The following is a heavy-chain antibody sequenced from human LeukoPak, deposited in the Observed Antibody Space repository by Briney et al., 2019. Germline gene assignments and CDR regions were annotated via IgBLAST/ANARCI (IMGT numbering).Heavy chain of an antibody. D-gene: IGHD3-10*01. CDR2: INPNNGGT. CDR3: ARGAEWFGELSPPDY. J-gene: IGHJ4*02. CDR1: GYTFNGYY. V-gene: IGHV1-2*02. Sequence: GASVKVSCKSSGYTFNGYYMHWVRQAPGQGLEWMGWINPNNGGTKYAQKFQGRVTMTRDTSISTAYMELSRLRSDDTAVYYCARGAEWFGELSPPDYWGQGTLVTVSS.